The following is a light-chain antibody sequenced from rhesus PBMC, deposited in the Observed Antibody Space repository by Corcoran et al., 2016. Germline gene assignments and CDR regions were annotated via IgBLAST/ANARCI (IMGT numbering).Light chain of an antibody. CDR2: RAS. CDR3: QQHDNSPYS. Sequence: DIQMTQSPSSLSASVGDRVTITCRASQGISNWLAWYQQQPGKAPKLLIYRASNLEPGVPSRFSGSGSGTDCTLTISSLQPEDIATYYCQQHDNSPYSFGQGTKVEIK. J-gene: IGKJ2*01. V-gene: IGKV1-69*01. CDR1: QGISNW.